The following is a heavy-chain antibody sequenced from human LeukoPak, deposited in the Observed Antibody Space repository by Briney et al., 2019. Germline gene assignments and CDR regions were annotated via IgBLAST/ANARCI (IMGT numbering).Heavy chain of an antibody. J-gene: IGHJ4*02. Sequence: GGSLRLSCAASGFTFSSYAMRWVRQAPGKGLEWVSAICGSGGSTYYADSVKGRFTISRDNSKNTLYLQMNSLRAEDTAVYYCATTRYSCSWYSAKYDFYDWGQGTLVTVSS. CDR1: GFTFSSYA. V-gene: IGHV3-23*01. D-gene: IGHD6-13*01. CDR2: ICGSGGST. CDR3: ATTRYSCSWYSAKYDFYD.